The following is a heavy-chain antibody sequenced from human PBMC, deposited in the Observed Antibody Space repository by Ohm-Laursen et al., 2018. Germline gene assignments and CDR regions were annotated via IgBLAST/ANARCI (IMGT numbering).Heavy chain of an antibody. J-gene: IGHJ4*02. CDR3: ARDFESRSSSGFDY. CDR2: ISRSGGVAT. D-gene: IGHD6-6*01. Sequence: SLRLSCTASGFAFSTYAMSWVRQAPGKGLEWVSGISRSGGVATYYADSVRGRFTISRDNSENTLYLQMNSLGAEDTAVYYCARDFESRSSSGFDYWGQGTLVTVSS. CDR1: GFAFSTYA. V-gene: IGHV3-23*01.